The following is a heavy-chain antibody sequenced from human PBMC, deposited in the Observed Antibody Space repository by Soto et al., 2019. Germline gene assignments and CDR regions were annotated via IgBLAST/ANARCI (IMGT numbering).Heavy chain of an antibody. Sequence: GGSLRLSCAASGFTFSSYWMHWVRQAPGKGLVWVSRINSDGSSTSYADSVKGRFTISRDNAKNTLYLQMNSLRAEDTAVYCFSSPGRGAYYGSVSYNWFDPWGKGTLVTVSS. CDR2: INSDGSST. D-gene: IGHD3-10*01. J-gene: IGHJ5*02. CDR1: GFTFSSYW. V-gene: IGHV3-74*01. CDR3: SSPGRGAYYGSVSYNWFDP.